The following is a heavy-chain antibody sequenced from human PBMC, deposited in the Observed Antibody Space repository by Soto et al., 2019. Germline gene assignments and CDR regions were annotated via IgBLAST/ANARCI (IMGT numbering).Heavy chain of an antibody. J-gene: IGHJ4*02. Sequence: QVQLVESGGGVVQPGRSLRLSCAASGFPFTSYGMHWVREGPDKGLEWVAIISYDGSDKYYADSVKGRFTISRDNSKNALYLHMNSLRAEDTALYYCVGGQYYFDYRGQGTLVIVSS. CDR3: VGGQYYFDY. D-gene: IGHD3-10*01. CDR1: GFPFTSYG. V-gene: IGHV3-30*03. CDR2: ISYDGSDK.